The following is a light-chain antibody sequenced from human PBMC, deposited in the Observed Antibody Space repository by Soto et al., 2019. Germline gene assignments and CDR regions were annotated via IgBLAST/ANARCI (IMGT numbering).Light chain of an antibody. CDR2: SNN. V-gene: IGLV1-44*01. J-gene: IGLJ3*02. CDR3: AAWDDGLNGWV. CDR1: GSNIGSTT. Sequence: QSVLTQPPSASGTPGQRVTISCSGSGSNIGSTTVNWYQQLPGTAPKPLIYSNNQPPSWVPDRFSGSKSGTSASLAIGGLQYEDEADYYCAAWDDGLNGWVFGGGTKLTVL.